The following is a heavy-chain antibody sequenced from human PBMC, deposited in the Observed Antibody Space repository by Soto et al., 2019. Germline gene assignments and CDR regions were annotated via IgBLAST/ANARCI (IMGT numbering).Heavy chain of an antibody. J-gene: IGHJ5*02. CDR3: ARHYSSGSRNWFDP. Sequence: SETLSLTCIVSGGSINSSSYFWGWVRQPPGKGLEWIGSIYYSGSTYYNPSLRSRVTISVDTSKNQFSLKLSSVTSADTAVFYCARHYSSGSRNWFDPWGQGTLVNV. D-gene: IGHD6-19*01. V-gene: IGHV4-39*01. CDR1: GGSINSSSYF. CDR2: IYYSGST.